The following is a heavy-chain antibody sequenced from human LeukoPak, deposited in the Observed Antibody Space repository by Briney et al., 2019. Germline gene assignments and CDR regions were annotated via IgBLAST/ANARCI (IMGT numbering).Heavy chain of an antibody. Sequence: GGSLRLSCTASGFTFSSYAMHWVRQAPGKGLEWVAVISYDGSNKYSADSVKGRFTISRDNSKNTLYLQMNNLRAEDTAVYYCARDKIVGATLLDYWGQGALVIVSS. J-gene: IGHJ4*02. CDR1: GFTFSSYA. D-gene: IGHD1-26*01. CDR2: ISYDGSNK. V-gene: IGHV3-30*04. CDR3: ARDKIVGATLLDY.